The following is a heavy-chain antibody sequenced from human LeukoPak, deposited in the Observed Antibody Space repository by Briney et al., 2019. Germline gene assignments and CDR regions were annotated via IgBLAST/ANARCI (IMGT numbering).Heavy chain of an antibody. CDR2: INPNSGNT. V-gene: IGHV1-8*03. Sequence: ASVKVSCKASGYTFTGYYMHWVRQAPGQGLEWMGWINPNSGNTGYAQKFQGRVTITRNTSISTAYMELSSLRSEDTAVYYCARDPGSSPVRQNWFDPWGQGTLVTVSS. D-gene: IGHD1-14*01. J-gene: IGHJ5*02. CDR3: ARDPGSSPVRQNWFDP. CDR1: GYTFTGYY.